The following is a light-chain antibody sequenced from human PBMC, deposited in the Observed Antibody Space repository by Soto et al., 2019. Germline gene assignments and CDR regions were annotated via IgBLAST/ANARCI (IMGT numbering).Light chain of an antibody. Sequence: QSALTQPPSASGSPGQSVTISCTGTTSDVGGYNYVSWYQQHPGKAPKLLVYDVDKRPSGVPDRFSGSKSGNTASLTVSGLQAEDEADYYCSSYTSLNTVIFGGGTKVTVL. J-gene: IGLJ2*01. CDR3: SSYTSLNTVI. CDR2: DVD. CDR1: TSDVGGYNY. V-gene: IGLV2-8*01.